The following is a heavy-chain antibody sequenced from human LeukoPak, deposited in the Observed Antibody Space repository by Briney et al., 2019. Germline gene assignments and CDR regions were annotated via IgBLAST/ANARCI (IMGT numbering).Heavy chain of an antibody. CDR1: GDSMNSGSYY. CDR2: IYYSGST. J-gene: IGHJ4*02. V-gene: IGHV4-39*07. Sequence: PSETLSLTCTVSGDSMNSGSYYWTWIRQPPGGSLEWIGSIYYSGSTYYNPSLKSRVTISIDTSKNHFSLRLTSVTAADTAMYFCARGIYYFDYWGQGTLVTVSS. CDR3: ARGIYYFDY.